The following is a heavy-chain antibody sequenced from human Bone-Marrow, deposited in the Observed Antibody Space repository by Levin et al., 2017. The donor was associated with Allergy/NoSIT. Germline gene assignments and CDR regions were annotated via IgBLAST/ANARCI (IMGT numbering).Heavy chain of an antibody. CDR3: ARIGYDFWNSRADEYFQL. D-gene: IGHD3-3*01. CDR2: IYYTGST. V-gene: IGHV4-59*01. Sequence: SQTLSLTCTVSGGSISPSYWSWIRQSPGKGLEWIGYIYYTGSTNYNPSLRSRVSISLDKYKNQISLKLRSVTAADTSIYYCARIGYDFWNSRADEYFQLWGQGAPVIVSS. CDR1: GGSISPSY. J-gene: IGHJ1*01.